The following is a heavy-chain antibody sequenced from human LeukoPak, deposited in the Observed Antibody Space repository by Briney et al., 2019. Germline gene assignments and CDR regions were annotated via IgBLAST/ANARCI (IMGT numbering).Heavy chain of an antibody. CDR2: MNPNSGNT. J-gene: IGHJ3*02. CDR1: GYTFTSYD. V-gene: IGHV1-8*03. CDR3: ARTYYYDSSGYYLPTLGAFDI. D-gene: IGHD3-22*01. Sequence: ASVKVSCKASGYTFTSYDINWVRQATGQGLEWMGWMNPNSGNTGYAQKFQGRVTITRNTSISTAYMELSSLRSEDTAVYYCARTYYYDSSGYYLPTLGAFDIWGQGTMVTVSS.